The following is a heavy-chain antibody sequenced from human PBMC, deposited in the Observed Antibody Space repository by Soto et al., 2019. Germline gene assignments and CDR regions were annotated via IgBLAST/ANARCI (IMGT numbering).Heavy chain of an antibody. CDR2: ISYDGSNK. J-gene: IGHJ4*02. D-gene: IGHD3-10*01. CDR1: GFTFSSYG. CDR3: ARANYGSGSYGYFDY. Sequence: GGPLRLSCAASGFTFSSYGMHWVRQAPGKGLEWVAVISYDGSNKYYADSVKGRFTISRDNSKNTLYLQMNSLRAEDTAVYYCARANYGSGSYGYFDYWGQGTLVTVSS. V-gene: IGHV3-30*19.